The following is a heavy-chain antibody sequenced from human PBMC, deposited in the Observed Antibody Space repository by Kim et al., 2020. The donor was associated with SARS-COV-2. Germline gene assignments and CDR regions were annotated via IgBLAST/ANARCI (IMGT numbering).Heavy chain of an antibody. V-gene: IGHV3-30*01. Sequence: DVKSGKGRFTSSRDNSQTALYLKMNSLRAEDTAVYYCARENGGIRYGMDVWGQGTTVTVSS. CDR3: ARENGGIRYGMDV. D-gene: IGHD1-20*01. J-gene: IGHJ6*02.